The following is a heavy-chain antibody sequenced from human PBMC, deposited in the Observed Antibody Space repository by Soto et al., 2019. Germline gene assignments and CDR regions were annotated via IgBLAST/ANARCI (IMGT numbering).Heavy chain of an antibody. CDR1: GYSFTSYW. J-gene: IGHJ3*02. CDR3: ARHPIAVAGTDAFDI. D-gene: IGHD6-19*01. Sequence: PGESLKISCKGSGYSFTSYWISWVRQMPGKGLEWMGRIDPSDSYTNYSPSFQGHVTISADKSISTAYLQWSSLKASDTAMYYCARHPIAVAGTDAFDIWGQGTMVTVSS. V-gene: IGHV5-10-1*01. CDR2: IDPSDSYT.